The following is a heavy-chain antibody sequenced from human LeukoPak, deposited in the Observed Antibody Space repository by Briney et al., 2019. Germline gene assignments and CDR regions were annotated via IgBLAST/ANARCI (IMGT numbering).Heavy chain of an antibody. CDR1: GLAFSAYK. D-gene: IGHD2-15*01. Sequence: GGSMRLSCAASGLAFSAYKMHWVRQAPRKGLVWVSLISTDGYTTDYADFVQGRFTASRDNTKNTWSLEMNSLRAEDTAVYYCVVGGSPGYWGQGTLVTVSS. CDR3: VVGGSPGY. V-gene: IGHV3-74*01. J-gene: IGHJ4*02. CDR2: ISTDGYTT.